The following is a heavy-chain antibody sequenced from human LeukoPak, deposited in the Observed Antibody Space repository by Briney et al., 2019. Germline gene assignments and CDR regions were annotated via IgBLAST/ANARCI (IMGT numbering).Heavy chain of an antibody. D-gene: IGHD3-10*01. J-gene: IGHJ4*02. Sequence: PGGSLRLSCAASGFTFSSYDMHWVRRATGKGLEWVSAIGTAGDTYYPGSVKGRFTISRENAKNSLYLQMNSLRAGDTAVYYCARASMVRGVIAHFDYWGQGTLVTVSS. CDR3: ARASMVRGVIAHFDY. V-gene: IGHV3-13*01. CDR2: IGTAGDT. CDR1: GFTFSSYD.